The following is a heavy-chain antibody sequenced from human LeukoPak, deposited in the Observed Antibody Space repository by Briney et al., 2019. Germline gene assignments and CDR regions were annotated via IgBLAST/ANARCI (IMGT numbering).Heavy chain of an antibody. CDR1: GYTLTELS. D-gene: IGHD4-17*01. CDR3: ATVVTTGGLFDY. V-gene: IGHV1-24*01. Sequence: ASVKVSCKVSGYTLTELSMHWVRQAPGKGLEWMGGFDPEDGETICAQKFQGRVTMTEDTSTDTAYMELSSLRSEDTAVYYCATVVTTGGLFDYWGQGTLVTVSS. J-gene: IGHJ4*02. CDR2: FDPEDGET.